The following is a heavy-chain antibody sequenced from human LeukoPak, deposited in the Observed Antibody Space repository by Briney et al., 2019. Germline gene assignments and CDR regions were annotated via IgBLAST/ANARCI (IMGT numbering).Heavy chain of an antibody. CDR1: GGTFSSYA. CDR3: ARDVNGGRGLDY. D-gene: IGHD3-10*01. J-gene: IGHJ4*02. CDR2: IIPIFGTA. V-gene: IGHV1-69*05. Sequence: SVKVSCKASGGTFSSYAISWVRQAPGQGLEWMGGIIPIFGTANYAQKFQGRVTITTDESTSTAYMELSSLRSEDTAVYYCARDVNGGRGLDYWGQGTLVTVSS.